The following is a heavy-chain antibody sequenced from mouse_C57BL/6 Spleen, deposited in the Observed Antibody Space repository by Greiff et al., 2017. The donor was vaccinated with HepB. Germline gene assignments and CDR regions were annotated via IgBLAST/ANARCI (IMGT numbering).Heavy chain of an antibody. J-gene: IGHJ3*01. CDR3: AREDYDYAY. CDR1: GFTFSSYA. CDR2: ISDGGSYT. D-gene: IGHD2-4*01. Sequence: EVQLVESGGGLVKPGGSLKLSCAASGFTFSSYAMSWVRQTPEKRLEWVATISDGGSYTYYPDNVKGRFTISRDNAKNNLYLQMSHLKSEDTAMYYCAREDYDYAYWGQGTLVTVSA. V-gene: IGHV5-4*01.